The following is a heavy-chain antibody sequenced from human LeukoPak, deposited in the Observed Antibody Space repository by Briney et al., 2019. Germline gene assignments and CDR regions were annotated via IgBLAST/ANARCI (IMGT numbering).Heavy chain of an antibody. Sequence: PGGSLRLSCAASGFTFSSYGMSWIRQAPGKGLEWVSYISSSGSTIYYADSVKGRFTISRDNAKNSLYLQMNSLRAEDTAVYYCARVGGSYFRPDSFDIWGQGTMVTVSS. D-gene: IGHD1-26*01. CDR2: ISSSGSTI. J-gene: IGHJ3*02. CDR3: ARVGGSYFRPDSFDI. CDR1: GFTFSSYG. V-gene: IGHV3-48*04.